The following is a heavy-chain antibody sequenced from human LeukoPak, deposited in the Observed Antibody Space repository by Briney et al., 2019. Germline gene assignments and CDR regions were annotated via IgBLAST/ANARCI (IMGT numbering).Heavy chain of an antibody. J-gene: IGHJ4*02. CDR3: AKDRGYYGSSFEDY. CDR1: GFTFSNYE. D-gene: IGHD3-10*01. Sequence: PGGSLRLSCAASGFTFSNYEMNWVRQAPGKGLEWVSYISSSGNTIYYADSVKGRFTISRDNSKNTPYLQMNSLRAEDTAVYYCAKDRGYYGSSFEDYWGQGTLVTVSS. V-gene: IGHV3-48*03. CDR2: ISSSGNTI.